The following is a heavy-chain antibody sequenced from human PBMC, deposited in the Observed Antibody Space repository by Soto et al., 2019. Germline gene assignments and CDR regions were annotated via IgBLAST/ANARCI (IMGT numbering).Heavy chain of an antibody. CDR2: ISGSGGST. D-gene: IGHD5-18*01. CDR3: AKGIQLWLPRLAHDAFDI. CDR1: GFTCSSYA. J-gene: IGHJ3*02. V-gene: IGHV3-23*01. Sequence: GGSLRLSCAASGFTCSSYAMSWVRQAPGKGLEWVSAISGSGGSTYYADSVKGRFTISRDNSKNTLYLQMNSLRAEDTAVYYCAKGIQLWLPRLAHDAFDIWGQGTMVTVSS.